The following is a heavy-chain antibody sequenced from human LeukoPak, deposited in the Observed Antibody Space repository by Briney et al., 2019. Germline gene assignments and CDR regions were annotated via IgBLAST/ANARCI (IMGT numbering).Heavy chain of an antibody. CDR1: GFTFTSSG. CDR2: ISAYNGNT. Sequence: ASVKVSCKASGFTFTSSGISWVRQAPGQGLEWMGWISAYNGNTNYAQKLQGRVTMTTDTSTSTAYMELSSLRSENTAVYYCARPGDSSSYFDYWGQGTLVTVSS. J-gene: IGHJ4*02. D-gene: IGHD6-6*01. V-gene: IGHV1-18*01. CDR3: ARPGDSSSYFDY.